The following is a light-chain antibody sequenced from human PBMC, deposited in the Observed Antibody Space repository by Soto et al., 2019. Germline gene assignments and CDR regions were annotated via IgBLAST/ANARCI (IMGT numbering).Light chain of an antibody. CDR1: QTVGGNM. J-gene: IGKJ5*01. Sequence: KQSAGTVSLKQEERATLSWTASQTVGGNMLAWYQQKPGQAPRLVSYGASNRASGIPDRFSGSGSGTEFTLTVSRLQPEDFEVYYCQQYHWAPDTFGQGTRLEI. CDR2: GAS. V-gene: IGKV3-20*01. CDR3: QQYHWAPDT.